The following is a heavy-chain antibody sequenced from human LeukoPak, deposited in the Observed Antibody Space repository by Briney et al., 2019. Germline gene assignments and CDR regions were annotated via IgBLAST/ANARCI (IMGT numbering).Heavy chain of an antibody. J-gene: IGHJ4*02. Sequence: GGSLRLSCAASGFMFSNFAMSWVRQAPGKGLEWVASIKPDGSGKYYVDSVKGRFTISRDNAKNALYLQLNSLRAEDTAVYFCVRLGDSSGYYDYWGQGTLVTVSS. CDR1: GFMFSNFA. D-gene: IGHD3-22*01. CDR2: IKPDGSGK. V-gene: IGHV3-7*01. CDR3: VRLGDSSGYYDY.